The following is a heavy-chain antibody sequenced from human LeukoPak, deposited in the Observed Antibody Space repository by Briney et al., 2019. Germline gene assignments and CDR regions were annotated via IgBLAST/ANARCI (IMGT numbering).Heavy chain of an antibody. CDR1: GFSLSSYE. J-gene: IGHJ6*02. Sequence: GGSLRLSCEASGFSLSSYEMNWVGQAPGKGPGWVSYISSSGSTMYCADSVNGRFTISRANAKHSLHLKMNSLRADATAFYYCPRNLERNPHGYSYGMDVWGQGTTVTVSS. D-gene: IGHD1-1*01. CDR2: ISSSGSTM. V-gene: IGHV3-48*03. CDR3: PRNLERNPHGYSYGMDV.